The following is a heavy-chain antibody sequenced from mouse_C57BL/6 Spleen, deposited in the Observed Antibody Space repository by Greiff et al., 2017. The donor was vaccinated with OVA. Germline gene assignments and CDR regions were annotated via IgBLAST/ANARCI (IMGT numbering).Heavy chain of an antibody. Sequence: QVQLKQPGAELVRPGTSVKLSCKASGYTFTSYWMHWVKQRPGQGLEWIGVIDPSDSYTNYNQKFKGKATLTVDTSSSTAYMQLSSLTSEDSAVYYCARGLRGDFDYWGQGTTLTVSS. V-gene: IGHV1-59*01. CDR3: ARGLRGDFDY. CDR2: IDPSDSYT. J-gene: IGHJ2*01. D-gene: IGHD1-1*01. CDR1: GYTFTSYW.